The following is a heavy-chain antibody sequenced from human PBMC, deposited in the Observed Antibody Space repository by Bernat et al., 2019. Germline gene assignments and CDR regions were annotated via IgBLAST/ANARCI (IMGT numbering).Heavy chain of an antibody. CDR3: ARGAYDSSSSGYFDY. CDR1: GLTFSSYD. J-gene: IGHJ4*02. CDR2: IGTAGDT. D-gene: IGHD3-22*01. V-gene: IGHV3-13*04. Sequence: EVQLVESGGGLVQPGGSLRLSCAASGLTFSSYDMHWVRQATGKGLEWVSAIGTAGDTYYPGYVKGRFTISRENAKNSLYLQMNSLRAGDTAVYYCARGAYDSSSSGYFDYWGQGTLVTVSS.